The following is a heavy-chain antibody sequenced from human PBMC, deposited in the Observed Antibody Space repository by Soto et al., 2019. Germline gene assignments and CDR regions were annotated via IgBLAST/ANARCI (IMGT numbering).Heavy chain of an antibody. J-gene: IGHJ6*02. CDR1: GFTFSSYG. V-gene: IGHV3-33*01. CDR3: ARPVGGITILNPDPDPYYYYYGMDV. Sequence: HPGGSLRLSCAASGFTFSSYGMHWVRQAPGKGLEWVAVIWYDGSNKYYADSVKGRFTISRDNSKNTLYLQMNSLRAEDTAVYYCARPVGGITILNPDPDPYYYYYGMDVWGQGTTVTVSS. CDR2: IWYDGSNK. D-gene: IGHD3-3*01.